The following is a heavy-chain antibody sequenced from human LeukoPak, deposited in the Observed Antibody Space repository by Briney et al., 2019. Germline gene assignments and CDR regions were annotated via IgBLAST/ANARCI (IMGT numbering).Heavy chain of an antibody. D-gene: IGHD2-15*01. V-gene: IGHV3-11*01. CDR1: GFTFSDYF. Sequence: GGSLRLSCAASGFTFSDYFMSWIRQAPGKGLEWVSYISSSGSTIYYADSVEGRFTISRDNAKNSLYLQMNSLRAEDTAVYYCAKAPTPVVAATLFHHWGQGTLVTVS. CDR2: ISSSGSTI. J-gene: IGHJ1*01. CDR3: AKAPTPVVAATLFHH.